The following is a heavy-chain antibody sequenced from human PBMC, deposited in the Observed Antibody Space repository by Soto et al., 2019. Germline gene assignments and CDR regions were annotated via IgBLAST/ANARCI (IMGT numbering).Heavy chain of an antibody. CDR3: ASIYSGYDDY. CDR2: IWYDGSNK. D-gene: IGHD5-12*01. J-gene: IGHJ4*02. CDR1: GFTFSSYG. Sequence: QVQLVESGGGVVQPGRSLRLSCAASGFTFSSYGMHWVRKAPGKGLEWVAVIWYDGSNKYYADSVKGRFTISRDNSKNTLYLQMNSLRAEDTAVYYCASIYSGYDDYWGQGTLVTVSS. V-gene: IGHV3-33*01.